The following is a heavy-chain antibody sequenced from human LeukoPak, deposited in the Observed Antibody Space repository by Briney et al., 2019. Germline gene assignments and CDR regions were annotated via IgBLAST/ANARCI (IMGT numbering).Heavy chain of an antibody. D-gene: IGHD2-21*02. Sequence: PGGSLRLSCAASGFTFSDYYMSWIRQAPGKGLEWVSCISSSSSYTNYADSVKGRFTISRDNAKNSLYLQMNSLRAEDTAVYYCARETVHYGMDVWGKGTTVTVSS. CDR3: ARETVHYGMDV. CDR1: GFTFSDYY. CDR2: ISSSSSYT. J-gene: IGHJ6*04. V-gene: IGHV3-11*06.